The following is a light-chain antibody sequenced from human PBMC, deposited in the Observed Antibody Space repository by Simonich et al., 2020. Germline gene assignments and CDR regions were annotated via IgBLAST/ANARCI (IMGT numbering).Light chain of an antibody. CDR1: QSVLYSSNNQNY. CDR2: WAS. V-gene: IGKV4-1*01. J-gene: IGKJ2*01. Sequence: DIVMTQSPDSLAVSLGERATINCKSSQSVLYSSNNQNYLAWYQQKQGKPPKLLIYWASTRESGVPDRFSGSGSGTDFTLTISSLQAEDVAVYYCQQYYSTPYTFGQGTKLEIK. CDR3: QQYYSTPYT.